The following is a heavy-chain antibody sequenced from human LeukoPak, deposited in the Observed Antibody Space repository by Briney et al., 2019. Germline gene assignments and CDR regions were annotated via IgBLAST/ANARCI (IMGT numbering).Heavy chain of an antibody. CDR1: GGTFTSYA. V-gene: IGHV1-69*13. CDR2: IIPIFGTA. D-gene: IGHD6-13*01. CDR3: ARGSSWETNAIDV. Sequence: ASVKVSCKASGGTFTSYAISWVRQAPGQGLEWMGGIIPIFGTANYAQKFQGRVTITADESTSTAYMELSSLRSEDTAVYYCARGSSWETNAIDVWGQGTMVTVSS. J-gene: IGHJ3*01.